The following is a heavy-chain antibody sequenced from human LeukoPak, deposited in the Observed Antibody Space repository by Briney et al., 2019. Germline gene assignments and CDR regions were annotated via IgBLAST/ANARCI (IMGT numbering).Heavy chain of an antibody. CDR2: ISWNSGSI. Sequence: GRSLRLSCAASGFTFDDYAMHWVRHAPGKGLEWVSGISWNSGSIGYADSVKGRFTISRDNAKNSLYLQMNSLRAEDTALYYCAKALSYYYGSGPDYWGQGTLVTVSS. CDR3: AKALSYYYGSGPDY. V-gene: IGHV3-9*01. J-gene: IGHJ4*02. D-gene: IGHD3-10*01. CDR1: GFTFDDYA.